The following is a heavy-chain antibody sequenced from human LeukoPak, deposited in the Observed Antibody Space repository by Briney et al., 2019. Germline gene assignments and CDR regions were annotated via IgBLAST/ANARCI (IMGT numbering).Heavy chain of an antibody. CDR3: ARVLLSSGWTPNWFDP. D-gene: IGHD6-19*01. Sequence: ASVKFSCKASGYTFTGYYMDWVRQAPGQGLEWMGWINPNSGGTNYAQKFQGRVTMTRDTSISTAYMELSRLRSDDTAVYYCARVLLSSGWTPNWFDPWGQGTLVTVSS. J-gene: IGHJ5*02. CDR1: GYTFTGYY. V-gene: IGHV1-2*02. CDR2: INPNSGGT.